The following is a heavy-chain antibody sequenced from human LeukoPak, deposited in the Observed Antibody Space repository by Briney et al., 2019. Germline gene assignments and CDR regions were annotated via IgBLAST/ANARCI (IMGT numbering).Heavy chain of an antibody. CDR2: ISSSSSTI. J-gene: IGHJ3*02. V-gene: IGHV3-48*01. Sequence: GSLRLSCTASGFTFSSYSMNWVRQAPGKGLEWVSYISSSSSTIYYADSVKGRFTISRDNAKNSLYLQMNSLRAEDTAVYYCARGSDLGGRRLDAFDIWGQGTMVTVSS. D-gene: IGHD3/OR15-3a*01. CDR1: GFTFSSYS. CDR3: ARGSDLGGRRLDAFDI.